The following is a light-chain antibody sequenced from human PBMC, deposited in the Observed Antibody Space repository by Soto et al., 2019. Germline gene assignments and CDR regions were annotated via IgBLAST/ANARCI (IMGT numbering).Light chain of an antibody. V-gene: IGKV1-5*01. J-gene: IGKJ1*01. CDR1: KSSNSW. Sequence: DIQMTQSPSTLSASLRVRDTITCRSIKSSNSWLNWSQQKPGKATKLLIYDASSLESRVPSRFSGSGSGTEFTLTISSLQPDDYATYYCQQYNSYSTPTFGQETNVDIK. CDR2: DAS. CDR3: QQYNSYSTPT.